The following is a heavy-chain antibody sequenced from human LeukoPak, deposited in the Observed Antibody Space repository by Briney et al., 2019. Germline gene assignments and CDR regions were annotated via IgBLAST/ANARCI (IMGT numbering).Heavy chain of an antibody. CDR3: ARSDDYVWGSYRYPNY. Sequence: PRGSLRLSCAASGFTFSSYSMNWVRQAPGKGLEWVSSISSSSSYIHYADSVKGRFTISRDNAKNSLYLQMNSLRAEDTAVYYCARSDDYVWGSYRYPNYWGQGTLVTVSS. CDR1: GFTFSSYS. J-gene: IGHJ4*02. V-gene: IGHV3-21*01. D-gene: IGHD3-16*02. CDR2: ISSSSSYI.